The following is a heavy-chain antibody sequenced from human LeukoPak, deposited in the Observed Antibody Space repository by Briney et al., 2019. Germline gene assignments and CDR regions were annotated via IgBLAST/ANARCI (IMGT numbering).Heavy chain of an antibody. CDR3: ARDRGYSPFDY. CDR1: GGSFSGYY. V-gene: IGHV4-34*01. CDR2: INHSGST. Sequence: SETLSVTCAVYGGSFSGYYWSWIRQPPGKGLEWIGEINHSGSTNYNPSLKSRVTISVDTSKNQFSLKLSSVTAADTAVYYCARDRGYSPFDYWGQGTLVTVSS. J-gene: IGHJ4*02. D-gene: IGHD6-25*01.